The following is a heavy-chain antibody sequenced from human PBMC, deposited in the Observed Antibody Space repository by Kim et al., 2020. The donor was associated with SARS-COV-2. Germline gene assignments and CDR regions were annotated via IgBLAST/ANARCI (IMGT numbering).Heavy chain of an antibody. CDR2: IIPIFGTA. Sequence: SVKVSCKASGGTFSSYAISWVRQAPGQGLEWMGGIIPIFGTANYAQKFQGRVTITAYESTSTAYMELSSLRSEDTAVYYCASRYCSSTSCPTLSYYYYGMDVWGQGTTVTVSS. CDR1: GGTFSSYA. CDR3: ASRYCSSTSCPTLSYYYYGMDV. D-gene: IGHD2-2*01. J-gene: IGHJ6*02. V-gene: IGHV1-69*13.